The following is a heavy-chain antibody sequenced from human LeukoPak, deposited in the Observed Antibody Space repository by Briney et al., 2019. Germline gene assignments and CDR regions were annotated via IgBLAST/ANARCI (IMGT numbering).Heavy chain of an antibody. CDR2: ITSSSII. Sequence: PGGSLRLSCAASGFTFSSYSMNWVRQAPGKGLEWVSYITSSSIIYYGDSVKGRFTVSRDNAKNSVYLQMNSLRAEDTAVYYCARDVSSGYYDSSGSSWYWGQGTLVTVSS. CDR3: ARDVSSGYYDSSGSSWY. J-gene: IGHJ4*02. CDR1: GFTFSSYS. D-gene: IGHD3-22*01. V-gene: IGHV3-48*01.